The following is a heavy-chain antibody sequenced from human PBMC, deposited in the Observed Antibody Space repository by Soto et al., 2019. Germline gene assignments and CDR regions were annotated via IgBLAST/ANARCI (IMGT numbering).Heavy chain of an antibody. CDR1: GGSISSYY. D-gene: IGHD4-17*01. J-gene: IGHJ6*02. V-gene: IGHV4-59*01. Sequence: PSETPSLTCTVSGGSISSYYWSWIRQPPGKGLEWIGYIYYSGSTNYNPSLKSRVTISVDTSKNQFSLKLSSVTAADTAVYYCAREIDYGATPGYYSGLDVWGQGTTVTVSS. CDR3: AREIDYGATPGYYSGLDV. CDR2: IYYSGST.